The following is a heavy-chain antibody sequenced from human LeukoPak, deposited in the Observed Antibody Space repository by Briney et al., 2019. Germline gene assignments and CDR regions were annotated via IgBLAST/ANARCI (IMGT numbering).Heavy chain of an antibody. Sequence: PGRSLILSCAASGFTFSNYGMHWVRQAPGKGLEWVAVIWYDGSNKYYVDSVRGRFTISRDNSKNTLYLQMNGLKIDDTAVYYCSIDQGSEMGYYYERTGYHGYWGQGTLVTVSS. D-gene: IGHD3-22*01. CDR1: GFTFSNYG. CDR3: SIDQGSEMGYYYERTGYHGY. CDR2: IWYDGSNK. J-gene: IGHJ4*02. V-gene: IGHV3-33*01.